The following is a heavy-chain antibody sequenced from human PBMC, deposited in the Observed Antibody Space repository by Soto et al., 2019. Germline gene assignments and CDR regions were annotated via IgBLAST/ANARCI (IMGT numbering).Heavy chain of an antibody. J-gene: IGHJ6*02. Sequence: PGESVKISCRGSGYNYNLHWISWVRQKPGRGLEWMGIIYPGDSDTRYNPSFQGQVTISVDKSINTAYLQWDSLEASDTATYYCARHLRSYDFFQYYYGIDVWGQGSTVTVSS. CDR2: IYPGDSDT. V-gene: IGHV5-51*01. CDR3: ARHLRSYDFFQYYYGIDV. D-gene: IGHD3-16*01. CDR1: GYNYNLHW.